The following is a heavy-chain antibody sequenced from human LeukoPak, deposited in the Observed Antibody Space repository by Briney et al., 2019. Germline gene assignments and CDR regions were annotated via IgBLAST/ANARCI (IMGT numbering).Heavy chain of an antibody. V-gene: IGHV4-59*12. J-gene: IGHJ3*02. CDR2: IYSSGST. CDR1: GGSISSYY. D-gene: IGHD2-15*01. Sequence: SETLSLTCTVSGGSISSYYWGWIRQPPGKGLEWIGYIYSSGSTHYNPSLRSRVTISVDTSKNQFSLKLSSVTAADTAVYYCARDLPEGECSGGSCYFRAFDIWGQGTMVTVSS. CDR3: ARDLPEGECSGGSCYFRAFDI.